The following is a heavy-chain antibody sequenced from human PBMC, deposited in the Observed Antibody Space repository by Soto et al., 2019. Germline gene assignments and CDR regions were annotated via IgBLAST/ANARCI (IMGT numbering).Heavy chain of an antibody. D-gene: IGHD3-22*01. V-gene: IGHV4-59*08. J-gene: IGHJ4*02. CDR2: IYYSGST. CDR1: GGSISSYY. CDR3: ASSTYYYDSSGYYPLY. Sequence: PSETLSLTCTVSGGSISSYYWSWIRQPPGKGLEWIGYIYYSGSTNYNPSLKSRVTISVDTSKNQFSLKLSSVTAADTAVYYCASSTYYYDSSGYYPLYWGQGTPVTVSS.